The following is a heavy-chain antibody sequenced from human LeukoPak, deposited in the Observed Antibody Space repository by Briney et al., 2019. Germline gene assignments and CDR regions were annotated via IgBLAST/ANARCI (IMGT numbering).Heavy chain of an antibody. CDR1: GYTFTSYY. CDR2: INPSGGST. V-gene: IGHV1-46*01. CDR3: ARSMITFGGVIALDY. Sequence: ASVKVSCKASGYTFTSYYMHWVRQAPGQGLEWMGIINPSGGSTSYAQKFQGRVTMTRDMSTSTVYMELSSLRSEDTAVYYCARSMITFGGVIALDYWGQGTLVTVSS. D-gene: IGHD3-16*02. J-gene: IGHJ4*02.